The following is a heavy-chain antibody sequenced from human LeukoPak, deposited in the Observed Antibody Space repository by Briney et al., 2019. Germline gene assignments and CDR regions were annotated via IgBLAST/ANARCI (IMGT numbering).Heavy chain of an antibody. D-gene: IGHD6-19*01. CDR2: INPSGGST. CDR3: ARATQSSGWHDY. Sequence: ASVKVSCKASGYTFTSYYMHWVRQAPGQGLEWMGIINPSGGSTSYAQKFQGRVTITADKSTSTAYMELSSLRSEDTAVYYCARATQSSGWHDYWGQGTLVTVSS. V-gene: IGHV1-46*01. J-gene: IGHJ4*02. CDR1: GYTFTSYY.